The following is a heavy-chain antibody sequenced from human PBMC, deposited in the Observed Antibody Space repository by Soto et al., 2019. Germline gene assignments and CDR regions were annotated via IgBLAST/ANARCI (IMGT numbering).Heavy chain of an antibody. J-gene: IGHJ5*02. CDR1: GFSLSTSGVS. CDR3: AWYNHNWFDP. V-gene: IGHV2-5*01. Sequence: SGPTLVNPTQTLTLTCTFSGFSLSTSGVSVGWIRQPPGKALEWVALIYWNDEKSYSPSLKSRLTITKDTSKNQVVLSMTNMDPVDTATYYCAWYNHNWFDPWGQGTLVTSPQ. D-gene: IGHD1-1*01. CDR2: IYWNDEK.